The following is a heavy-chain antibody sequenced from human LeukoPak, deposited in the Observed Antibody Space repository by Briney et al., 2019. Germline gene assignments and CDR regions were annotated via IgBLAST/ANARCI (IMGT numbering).Heavy chain of an antibody. CDR2: IYPGDSDT. CDR3: ASWKGKQTVDY. V-gene: IGHV5-51*01. Sequence: GESLKISFNGSGYSFTSFWIGWVRQMPGKGLEWMGIIYPGDSDTRYSPSFQGQVTISADKSISTAYLQWSSLKASDTAMYYCASWKGKQTVDYWGQGTLVTASS. D-gene: IGHD1-1*01. CDR1: GYSFTSFW. J-gene: IGHJ4*02.